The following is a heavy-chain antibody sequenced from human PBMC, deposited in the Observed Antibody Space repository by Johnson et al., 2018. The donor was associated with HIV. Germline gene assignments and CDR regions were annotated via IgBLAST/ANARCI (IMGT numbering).Heavy chain of an antibody. CDR2: IKSISDGGTT. J-gene: IGHJ3*02. V-gene: IGHV3-15*01. CDR1: GFSFSFYW. Sequence: VQLVESGGGLVQPGGSLRLSCAASGFSFSFYWMSWVRQAPGKGLEWVGRIKSISDGGTTDYAAPVRGRFSISRDDSKNTLYLQMNSLKTEDTAVYYCTTDLASDAFDIWGQGTMVTVSS. CDR3: TTDLASDAFDI.